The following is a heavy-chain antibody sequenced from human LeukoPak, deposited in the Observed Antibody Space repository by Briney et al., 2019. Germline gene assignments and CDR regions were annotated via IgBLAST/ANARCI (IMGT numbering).Heavy chain of an antibody. J-gene: IGHJ4*02. V-gene: IGHV4-39*06. D-gene: IGHD4/OR15-4a*01. CDR2: IYSSGST. CDR1: GVSISSSSYY. Sequence: SETLSLTCTVSGVSISSSSYYWGWIRQPPGKGLEWIGCIYSSGSTHYNPSLKSRVTISVDTSKNQFTLKLNSVTAADTAVYFCAKEGTYTYGASDFDDWGQGTLVTVSS. CDR3: AKEGTYTYGASDFDD.